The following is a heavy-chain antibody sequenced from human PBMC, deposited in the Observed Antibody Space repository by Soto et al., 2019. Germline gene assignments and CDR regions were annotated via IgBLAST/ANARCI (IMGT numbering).Heavy chain of an antibody. V-gene: IGHV3-21*01. Sequence: EVQLVESGGGLVKPGGSLRLSCAASGFTFSSYSMNWVRQAPGKGLEWVSSISSSSSYIYYADSVKGRFTISRDNAKNSLYVQMNSLRAEDTAVYYCARDGAYGDPVNYYGMDVWGQGTTVTVSS. CDR3: ARDGAYGDPVNYYGMDV. CDR2: ISSSSSYI. D-gene: IGHD4-17*01. J-gene: IGHJ6*02. CDR1: GFTFSSYS.